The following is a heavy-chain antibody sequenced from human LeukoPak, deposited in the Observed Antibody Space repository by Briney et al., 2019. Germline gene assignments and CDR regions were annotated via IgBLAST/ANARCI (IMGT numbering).Heavy chain of an antibody. CDR2: IKEDGSDK. J-gene: IGHJ4*02. CDR3: ATLAFDS. CDR1: GFTFSMSW. Sequence: GGSLRLSCTASGFTFSMSWMHCVRQAPGKGREWVADIKEDGSDKYYGDSVKGRFTIYRDNDKNSVYLQMNSLSPEDTAIYFCATLAFDSWGRGTLVTVSS. D-gene: IGHD3-3*02. V-gene: IGHV3-7*01.